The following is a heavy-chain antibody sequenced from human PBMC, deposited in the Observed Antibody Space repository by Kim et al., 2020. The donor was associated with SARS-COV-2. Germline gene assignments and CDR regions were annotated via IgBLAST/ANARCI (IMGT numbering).Heavy chain of an antibody. J-gene: IGHJ4*02. CDR1: GVSISSSSYY. V-gene: IGHV4-39*07. CDR3: ARDRFGELGYYFDY. CDR2: IYYSGST. Sequence: SETLSLTCTVSGVSISSSSYYWGWIRQPPGKGLEWIGSIYYSGSTYYNPSLKSRVTISVDTSKNQFSLKLSSVTAADTAVYYCARDRFGELGYYFDYWGQGTLVTVSS. D-gene: IGHD3-10*01.